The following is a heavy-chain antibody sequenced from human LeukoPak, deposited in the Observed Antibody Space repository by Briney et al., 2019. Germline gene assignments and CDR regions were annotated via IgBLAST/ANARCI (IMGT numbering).Heavy chain of an antibody. CDR2: MNPNTGST. V-gene: IGHV1-8*02. D-gene: IGHD2-2*02. CDR1: GYTFTSYG. Sequence: ASVKVSCKASGYTFTSYGISWVRQAPGQGLEWMGWMNPNTGSTGYAQKFQGRVTMTRDTSISTAYMELRSLRSEDTAVYYCVRDGEGAAISVNYWFDPWGQGTLVTVSS. CDR3: VRDGEGAAISVNYWFDP. J-gene: IGHJ5*02.